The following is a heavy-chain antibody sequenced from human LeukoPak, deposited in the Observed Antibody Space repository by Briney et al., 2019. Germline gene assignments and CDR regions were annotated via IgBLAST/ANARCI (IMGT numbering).Heavy chain of an antibody. J-gene: IGHJ1*01. V-gene: IGHV1-18*01. Sequence: ASVKVSCKASGYTFTSYGISWVRQAPGQGLEWMGWISAYNGNTNYAQKLQGRVTMTTDTSTSTAYMELRSLRSDDTAVYYCARDPPGRIYDSSGYRRAEYFQHWGQGTLVTVSS. CDR3: ARDPPGRIYDSSGYRRAEYFQH. CDR1: GYTFTSYG. CDR2: ISAYNGNT. D-gene: IGHD3-22*01.